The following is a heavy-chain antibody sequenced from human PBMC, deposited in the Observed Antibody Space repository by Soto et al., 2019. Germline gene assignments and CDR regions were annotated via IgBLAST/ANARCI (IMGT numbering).Heavy chain of an antibody. CDR2: IKTDGSEK. V-gene: IGHV3-7*01. Sequence: EVQLVESGGGLVQPGGSLRLSCAASGFTLSGYWMSWVRQAPGKGLEWVANIKTDGSEKYYVDSVKGRFTISRDNAKNSLYLEMNSLRAEDTAVYYCARYSGYCSSTSYCFNYWGQGTLVTVSS. D-gene: IGHD2-2*01. CDR3: ARYSGYCSSTSYCFNY. J-gene: IGHJ4*02. CDR1: GFTLSGYW.